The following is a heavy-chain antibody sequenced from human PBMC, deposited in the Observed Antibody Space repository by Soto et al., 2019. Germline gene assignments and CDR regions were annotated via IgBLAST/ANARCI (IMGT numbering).Heavy chain of an antibody. D-gene: IGHD6-19*01. V-gene: IGHV4-31*03. J-gene: IGHJ3*01. CDR1: GGSISSGGYY. CDR3: ARGWESSGWYGGGRDAYNF. Sequence: KTSETLSLTCTVSGGSISSGGYYWSWLRQHPGKGLEWFGYIYYSGSTYYDPTLKSRVTISVDTCKNQCSLKRSSVTAADTAVYYCARGWESSGWYGGGRDAYNFCGQGSMVTVSS. CDR2: IYYSGST.